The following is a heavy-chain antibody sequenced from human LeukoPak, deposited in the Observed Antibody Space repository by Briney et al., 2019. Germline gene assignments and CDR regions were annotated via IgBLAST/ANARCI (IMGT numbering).Heavy chain of an antibody. CDR1: GGSVSTSDFY. CDR2: IFYTGKT. CDR3: TRVFDS. J-gene: IGHJ4*02. V-gene: IGHV4-61*05. Sequence: SETLSLTCTVSGGSVSTSDFYWGWVRHPPGKDLEWIGDIFYTGKTNYNPSVKSRVTISLDMSKNQFSLKLTSVTAADTAVYYCTRVFDSWGQGTPVTVSP.